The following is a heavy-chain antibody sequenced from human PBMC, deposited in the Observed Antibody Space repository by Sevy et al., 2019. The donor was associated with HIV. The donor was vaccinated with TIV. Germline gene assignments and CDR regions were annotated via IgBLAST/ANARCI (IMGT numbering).Heavy chain of an antibody. V-gene: IGHV3-74*01. CDR2: INSDGSST. CDR3: SRGLYYYDMRGHQEPGDY. D-gene: IGHD3-22*01. J-gene: IGHJ4*02. Sequence: GGSLRLSCAASGITLTPYWMHWVRQVPGKGLVWVSRINSDGSSTSYAESVKGRFTISRDNGKNILYLQMKSLRVEDTAVYFCSRGLYYYDMRGHQEPGDYWGQGVLVTVSS. CDR1: GITLTPYW.